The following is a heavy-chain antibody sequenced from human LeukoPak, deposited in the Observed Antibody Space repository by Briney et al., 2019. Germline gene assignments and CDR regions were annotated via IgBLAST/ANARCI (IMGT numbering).Heavy chain of an antibody. CDR2: INHSGST. D-gene: IGHD6-19*01. CDR1: GGSFSGYY. V-gene: IGHV4-34*01. CDR3: ARQARIAVAGIDY. Sequence: SETLSLTCAVYGGSFSGYYWSWIRQPPGKGLEWIGEINHSGSTNYNPSLKSRVTISVDTSKNQFSLKLSSVTAADTAVYYCARQARIAVAGIDYWGQGTLVTVSS. J-gene: IGHJ4*02.